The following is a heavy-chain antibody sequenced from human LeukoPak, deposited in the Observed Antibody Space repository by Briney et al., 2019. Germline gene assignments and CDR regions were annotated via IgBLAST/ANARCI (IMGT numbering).Heavy chain of an antibody. CDR2: IYHSGST. CDR1: GGSISSGGYS. D-gene: IGHD1-14*01. Sequence: SQTLSLTCAVSGGSISSGGYSWSWIRQPPGKGLEWIGYIYHSGSTYYNPSLKSRVTISVDRSKNPFSLKLSSVTAADTAVYYCARGSTGVRMDAFDIWGQGTMVTVSS. J-gene: IGHJ3*02. V-gene: IGHV4-30-2*01. CDR3: ARGSTGVRMDAFDI.